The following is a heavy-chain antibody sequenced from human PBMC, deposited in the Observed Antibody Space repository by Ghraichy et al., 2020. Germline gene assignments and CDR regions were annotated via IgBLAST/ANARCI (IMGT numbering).Heavy chain of an antibody. J-gene: IGHJ5*02. CDR3: ARSSYGSGSYYYRNNWFDP. V-gene: IGHV4-39*01. CDR2: IYYSGST. Sequence: SETLSLTCTVSGGSISSSSYYWGWIRQPPGKGLEWIGSIYYSGSTYYNPSLKSRVTISVDTSKNQFSLKLSSVTAADTAVYYCARSSYGSGSYYYRNNWFDPWGQGTLVTVSS. CDR1: GGSISSSSYY. D-gene: IGHD3-10*01.